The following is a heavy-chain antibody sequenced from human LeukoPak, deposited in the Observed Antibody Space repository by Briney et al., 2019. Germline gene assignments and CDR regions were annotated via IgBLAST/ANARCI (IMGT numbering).Heavy chain of an antibody. CDR1: GFTLRSYS. CDR3: ARDNSGWSRDY. D-gene: IGHD6-19*01. J-gene: IGHJ4*02. Sequence: SGGSLRLSCAASGFTLRSYSMSWVRQAPGKGLEWVSSINWGSNHIYYADAVQGRFTISRDNAKNSLYLQMNSQRAEDTAIYYCARDNSGWSRDYWGQGTLVTVSS. V-gene: IGHV3-21*03. CDR2: INWGSNHI.